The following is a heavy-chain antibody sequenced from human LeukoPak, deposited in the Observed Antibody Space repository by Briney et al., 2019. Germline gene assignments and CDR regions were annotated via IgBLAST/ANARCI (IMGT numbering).Heavy chain of an antibody. J-gene: IGHJ4*02. CDR2: IYSGGST. D-gene: IGHD6-19*01. CDR1: GFTVSSNY. Sequence: PGGSLRLSCAASGFTVSSNYMSWVRQAPGKGLEWVSAIYSGGSTYYADSVKGRFSISRDNSKNTLYLQMDSLRVEDTAVYYCARGGTPGYSSGRIDYWGQGTLVTVSS. CDR3: ARGGTPGYSSGRIDY. V-gene: IGHV3-53*05.